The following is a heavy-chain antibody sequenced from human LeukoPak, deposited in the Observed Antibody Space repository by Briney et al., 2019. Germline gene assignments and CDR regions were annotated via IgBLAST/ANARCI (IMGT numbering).Heavy chain of an antibody. V-gene: IGHV3-30-3*01. J-gene: IGHJ3*02. D-gene: IGHD1-26*01. Sequence: GGSLRLSCAASGFTFSSYAMHWVRQAPGKGLEGVAVISYDGSNKYYADSVKGRFTISRDNSKNTLYLQMNSLRAEDAAVYYCARDGRRNKRDDAFDIWGQGTMVTVSS. CDR1: GFTFSSYA. CDR2: ISYDGSNK. CDR3: ARDGRRNKRDDAFDI.